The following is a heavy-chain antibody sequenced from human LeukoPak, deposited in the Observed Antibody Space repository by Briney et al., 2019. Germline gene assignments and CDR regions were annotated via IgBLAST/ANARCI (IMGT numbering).Heavy chain of an antibody. CDR2: ISSSSSYI. V-gene: IGHV3-21*01. CDR3: ASPPWGSAYFDY. J-gene: IGHJ4*02. Sequence: GGSLRLSCAASGFTFSSYSMNWVRQAPGKGLEWVSSISSSSSYIYYADSVKGRFTISRDNAKNSLYLQMNSLRAEDTAAYYCASPPWGSAYFDYWVQGTLVTVSS. D-gene: IGHD3-16*01. CDR1: GFTFSSYS.